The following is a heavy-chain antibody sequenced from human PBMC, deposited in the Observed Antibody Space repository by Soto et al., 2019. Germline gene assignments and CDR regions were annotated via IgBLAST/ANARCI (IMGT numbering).Heavy chain of an antibody. CDR1: GLTFSNSA. Sequence: GASVKVSCKTSGLTFSNSAVQWVRQARGQHLEWIGWIIVGTGETKSTQDLQGRITITRDMSTSTAYMELSGLRSEDTAVYYCAAEMYCGGTCCPFESWAQGSMVTVS. CDR2: IIVGTGET. V-gene: IGHV1-58*01. D-gene: IGHD2-21*01. J-gene: IGHJ3*02. CDR3: AAEMYCGGTCCPFES.